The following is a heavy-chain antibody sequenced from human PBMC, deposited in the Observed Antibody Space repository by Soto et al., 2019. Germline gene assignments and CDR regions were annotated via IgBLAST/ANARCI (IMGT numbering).Heavy chain of an antibody. Sequence: EVQLLESGGGLVQPGGSLRLACAASGFTFSGYAMSWVRQAPGKGLEWVSAISDSGGDTYYADSVKGRFTISRDNSKNTLCLQMNSLRAEDTAVCYCAKRVEYSSSTHYFDYWGQGTLVTVSS. CDR2: ISDSGGDT. D-gene: IGHD6-6*01. J-gene: IGHJ4*02. CDR1: GFTFSGYA. CDR3: AKRVEYSSSTHYFDY. V-gene: IGHV3-23*01.